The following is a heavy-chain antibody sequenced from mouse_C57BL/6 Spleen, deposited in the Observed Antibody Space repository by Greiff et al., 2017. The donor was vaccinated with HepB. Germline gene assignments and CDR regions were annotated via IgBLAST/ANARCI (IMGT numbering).Heavy chain of an antibody. CDR3: ARDGYYVHWYFDV. CDR2: ISYDGSN. Sequence: EVKLMESGPGLVKPSQSLSLTCSVTGYSITSGYYWNWIRQFPGNKLEWMGYISYDGSNNYNPSLKNRISITRDTSKNQFFLKLNSVTTEDTATYYCARDGYYVHWYFDVWGTGTTVTVSS. CDR1: GYSITSGYY. D-gene: IGHD2-3*01. J-gene: IGHJ1*03. V-gene: IGHV3-6*01.